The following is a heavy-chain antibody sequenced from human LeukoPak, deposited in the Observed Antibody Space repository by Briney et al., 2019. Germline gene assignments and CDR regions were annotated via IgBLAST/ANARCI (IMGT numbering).Heavy chain of an antibody. J-gene: IGHJ3*02. CDR2: IYYSGST. Sequence: SETLSLTCTVSGGSISSYYWSWIRQPPGKGLEWIGYIYYSGSTNYNPSLKSRVTISVDTSKNQFSLKLSSVTAADTAVYYCARDIPVGYCSSTSCYRNAFDIWGQGTMVTVSS. CDR3: ARDIPVGYCSSTSCYRNAFDI. V-gene: IGHV4-59*01. D-gene: IGHD2-2*01. CDR1: GGSISSYY.